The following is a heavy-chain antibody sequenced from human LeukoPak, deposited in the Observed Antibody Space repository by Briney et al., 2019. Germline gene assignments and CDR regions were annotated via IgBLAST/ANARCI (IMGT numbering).Heavy chain of an antibody. Sequence: GRSLRLSCAASGFTLSSFSMSWVRQPPGKGLEWVSYITVSSSTIYYADSVKGRFTVSRDNAKNSLYLQMNSLRDEDTAVYYCARRIPGDYWGQGTLVTVSS. CDR2: ITVSSSTI. CDR1: GFTLSSFS. D-gene: IGHD2/OR15-2a*01. V-gene: IGHV3-48*02. CDR3: ARRIPGDY. J-gene: IGHJ4*02.